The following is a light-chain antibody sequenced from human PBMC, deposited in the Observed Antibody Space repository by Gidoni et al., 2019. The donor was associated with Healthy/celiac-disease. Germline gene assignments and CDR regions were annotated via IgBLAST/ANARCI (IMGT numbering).Light chain of an antibody. J-gene: IGKJ4*01. CDR2: AAS. CDR1: QSIRSY. CDR3: QQSYSTPI. Sequence: DIQMTQSPSSLSASVGDRVTITCRASQSIRSYLNWYQQKPGKAPKLLIYAASSLQSGVPSRFSGSGSGTDFTLTISSLQHEDFATYYCQQSYSTPIFGGXTKVEIK. V-gene: IGKV1-39*01.